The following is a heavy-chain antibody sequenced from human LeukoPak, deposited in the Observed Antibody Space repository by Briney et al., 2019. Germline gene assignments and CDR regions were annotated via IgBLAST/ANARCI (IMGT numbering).Heavy chain of an antibody. Sequence: SETLSLTCTVSGGSISSYYWSWIRQPPGKGLEWIGYIYYSGSTNYNPSLKSRVTISVDTSKNQFSLKLSSVTAADTAVYYCARLYLKYSSSPRASDIWGQGTMVTVSS. D-gene: IGHD6-6*01. J-gene: IGHJ3*02. V-gene: IGHV4-59*08. CDR3: ARLYLKYSSSPRASDI. CDR1: GGSISSYY. CDR2: IYYSGST.